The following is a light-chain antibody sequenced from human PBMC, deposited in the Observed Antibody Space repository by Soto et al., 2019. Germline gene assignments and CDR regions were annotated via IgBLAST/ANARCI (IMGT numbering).Light chain of an antibody. CDR1: QSISSW. CDR2: KAS. J-gene: IGKJ3*01. CDR3: QQYYTTPLT. Sequence: DIQMTQSPSILSASVGDRVTITCRASQSISSWLAWYQQKPGKAPNLLIHKASHLESGVPSRFSGSGSGTEFTLTISSLQAEDVAVYYCQQYYTTPLTFGPGTKVIS. V-gene: IGKV1-5*03.